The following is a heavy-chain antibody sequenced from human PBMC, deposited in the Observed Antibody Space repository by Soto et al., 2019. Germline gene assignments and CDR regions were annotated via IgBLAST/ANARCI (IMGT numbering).Heavy chain of an antibody. Sequence: QVQLVLSGAEVKKPGASVKVSCTASGYAFTSYGISWVRQAPGQGLGRMGWVTVDNGNTNYAQKLQGRVTMTTDTSASTAYMELRSVRSDDTAVYYCARDPKGKGTVVTRYAFEIWGQGTMVTVSS. CDR3: ARDPKGKGTVVTRYAFEI. CDR2: VTVDNGNT. J-gene: IGHJ3*02. CDR1: GYAFTSYG. D-gene: IGHD2-21*02. V-gene: IGHV1-18*04.